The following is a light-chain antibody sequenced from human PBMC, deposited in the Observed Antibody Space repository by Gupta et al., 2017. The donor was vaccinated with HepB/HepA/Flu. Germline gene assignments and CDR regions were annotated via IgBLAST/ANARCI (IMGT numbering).Light chain of an antibody. CDR2: WAS. CDR1: QSVLYSSNNKNY. J-gene: IGKJ3*01. Sequence: DIVMTQSPDSLAVSLGERATINCKSSQSVLYSSNNKNYLAWYQQKPGQPPKLLIYWASTRESGVPDRFSGSGSGTDFTLTISSLQAEDVAVYYCQQYYSTPLTFGPETKVDIK. V-gene: IGKV4-1*01. CDR3: QQYYSTPLT.